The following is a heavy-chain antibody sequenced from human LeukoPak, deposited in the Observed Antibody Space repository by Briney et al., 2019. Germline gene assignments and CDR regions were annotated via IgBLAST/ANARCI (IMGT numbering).Heavy chain of an antibody. CDR2: IIPILGIA. CDR3: ASPTYGDPFAFDI. V-gene: IGHV1-69*04. CDR1: GYTFTSYA. D-gene: IGHD4-17*01. J-gene: IGHJ3*02. Sequence: GASVKVSCKASGYTFTSYAISWVRQAPGQGLEWMGRIIPILGIANYAQKFQGRVTITADKSTSTAYMELSSLRSEDTAVYYCASPTYGDPFAFDIWGQGTMVTVSS.